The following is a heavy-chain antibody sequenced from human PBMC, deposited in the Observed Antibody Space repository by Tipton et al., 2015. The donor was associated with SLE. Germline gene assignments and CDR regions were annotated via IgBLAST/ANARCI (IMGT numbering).Heavy chain of an antibody. CDR3: ARKWDY. V-gene: IGHV4-59*11. CDR1: GGPISSHS. Sequence: TLSLTCTFSGGPISSHSWSWIRQAPGKGLEWIGYISNSETTNYNPSLKSRVTISVDTSKNQFSLKVSSVTAADTAVYYCARKWDYWGQGTLVTVSS. CDR2: ISNSETT. D-gene: IGHD1-26*01. J-gene: IGHJ4*02.